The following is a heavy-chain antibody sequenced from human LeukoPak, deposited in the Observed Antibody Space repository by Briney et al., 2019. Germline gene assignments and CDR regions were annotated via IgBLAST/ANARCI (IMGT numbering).Heavy chain of an antibody. V-gene: IGHV4-39*07. CDR2: IYYSGST. D-gene: IGHD4-17*01. Sequence: ASETLSLTCTVSGGSISSSSYYWGWIRQPPGKGLEWIGSIYYSGSTYYNPSLKSRVSISVDTSKNQFSLKLSSVTAADTAVYYCARDQDGLTTVKGGVAFDIWGQGTMVTVSS. CDR3: ARDQDGLTTVKGGVAFDI. J-gene: IGHJ3*02. CDR1: GGSISSSSYY.